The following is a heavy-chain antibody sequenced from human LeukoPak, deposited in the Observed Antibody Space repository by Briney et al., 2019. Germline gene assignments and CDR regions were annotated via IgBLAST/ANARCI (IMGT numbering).Heavy chain of an antibody. CDR1: GFAFSSYW. J-gene: IGHJ6*03. CDR3: ARDGLSVLSYYPYYMDV. CDR2: IKQDGSEK. Sequence: GGSLRLSCAAAGFAFSSYWMSWVRQAPGKGLEWVANIKQDGSEKYYVDSVKGRFTISRDNAKNSLYLQMNSLRAEDTAVYYCARDGLSVLSYYPYYMDVWGKGTTVTVSS. D-gene: IGHD5/OR15-5a*01. V-gene: IGHV3-7*01.